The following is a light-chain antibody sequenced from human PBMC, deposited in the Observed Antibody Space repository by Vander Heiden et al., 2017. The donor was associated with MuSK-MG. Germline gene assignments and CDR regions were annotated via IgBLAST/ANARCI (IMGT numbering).Light chain of an antibody. Sequence: EIVMPQSPATLSVSPWERATLSCRASQSVSSNLAWYQQKPGQAPRLLIYGASTRATGIPARFSGSGSGTEFTLTISSLQSEDFAVYYCQQDNNWPSTFGQGTKVEIK. CDR2: GAS. CDR3: QQDNNWPST. V-gene: IGKV3-15*01. CDR1: QSVSSN. J-gene: IGKJ1*01.